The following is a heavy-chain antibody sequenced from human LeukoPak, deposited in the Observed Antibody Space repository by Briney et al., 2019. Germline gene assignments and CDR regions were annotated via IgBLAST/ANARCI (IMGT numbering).Heavy chain of an antibody. V-gene: IGHV4-34*01. CDR3: ARGAYYDFLTGYWQFDF. CDR1: GGSFSGYY. J-gene: IGHJ4*02. Sequence: SETLPLTCAVYGGSFSGYYGSWIRQPPGKGLEWIGEINHSGSTNYNPSLKSRVTISVDTSKNQFSLTLTSVTAADTAVYYCARGAYYDFLTGYWQFDFWGQGTLVTVSS. D-gene: IGHD3-9*01. CDR2: INHSGST.